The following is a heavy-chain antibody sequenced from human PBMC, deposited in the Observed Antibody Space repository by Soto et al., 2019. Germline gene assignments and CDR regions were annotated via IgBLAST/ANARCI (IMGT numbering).Heavy chain of an antibody. CDR2: IFHTGSS. Sequence: SETLSLTCAVSGGSITHNNWWSWVRQPPGKGLEWIGEIFHTGSSNYNPSLKSRVTISMDKSKNQFSLKLTSVTAADTAMYYCARADFWSGHGGSFDPWGQGTLVTVSS. V-gene: IGHV4-4*02. CDR3: ARADFWSGHGGSFDP. J-gene: IGHJ5*02. CDR1: GGSITHNNW. D-gene: IGHD3-3*01.